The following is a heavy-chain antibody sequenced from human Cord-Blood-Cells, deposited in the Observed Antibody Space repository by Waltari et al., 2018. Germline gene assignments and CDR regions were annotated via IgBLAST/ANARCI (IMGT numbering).Heavy chain of an antibody. CDR2: IRSKANSCAT. Sequence: EVQLVESGGGLVQPGGSLKLSCAASGFTFSGSAMHWVRQASGKGVEWVGRIRSKANSCATAYAASVKGRFTISRDDSKNTAYLQMNSLKTEDTAVYYCTFMITFGGVIVDYWGQGTLVTVSS. V-gene: IGHV3-73*02. J-gene: IGHJ4*02. CDR3: TFMITFGGVIVDY. D-gene: IGHD3-16*02. CDR1: GFTFSGSA.